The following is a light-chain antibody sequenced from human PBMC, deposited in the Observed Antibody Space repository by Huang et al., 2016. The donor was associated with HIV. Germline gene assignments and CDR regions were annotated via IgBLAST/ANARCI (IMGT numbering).Light chain of an antibody. CDR1: QSVNNY. V-gene: IGKV3-11*01. J-gene: IGKJ5*01. Sequence: EIVLTQSPATLSLSPGERATLSCRASQSVNNYLAWYQQKPGQAPRLLSYDTPKRATGIPARCSGSVSGTDFALTISSLEPEDFAVYYCQQRSNWPITFGQGTRLEIK. CDR2: DTP. CDR3: QQRSNWPIT.